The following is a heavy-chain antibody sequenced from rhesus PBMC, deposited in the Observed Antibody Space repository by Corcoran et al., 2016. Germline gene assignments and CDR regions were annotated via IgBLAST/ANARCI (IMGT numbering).Heavy chain of an antibody. J-gene: IGHJ4*01. D-gene: IGHD6S26*01. V-gene: IGHV4-80*01. CDR3: ARYILYSSGWSDFDY. CDR2: INGNSGST. Sequence: QVQLQESGPGLVKPSETLSLTCAVSGGSFSSYWWSWIRQPPGKGLEWIGEINGNSGSTNYNHSLKSRVTSSKDASKNQFSLKLSSVTAADTAVYYCARYILYSSGWSDFDYWGQGVLVTVSS. CDR1: GGSFSSYW.